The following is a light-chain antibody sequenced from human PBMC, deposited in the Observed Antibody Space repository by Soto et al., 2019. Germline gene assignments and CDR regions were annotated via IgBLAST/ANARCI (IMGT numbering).Light chain of an antibody. Sequence: QSALTQPASVSGSPGQSITISCTGTSSDVGSYNLVSWYQHHPGKAPKLMIYEGSKRPSGVSDRFSGSKSANTASLTVSRLQAEDEADYYCSSYAGSDNYVFGTGTKLTVL. J-gene: IGLJ1*01. V-gene: IGLV2-14*02. CDR1: SSDVGSYNL. CDR2: EGS. CDR3: SSYAGSDNYV.